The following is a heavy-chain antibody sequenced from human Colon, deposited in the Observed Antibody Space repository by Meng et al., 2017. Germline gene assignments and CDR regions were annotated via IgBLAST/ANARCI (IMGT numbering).Heavy chain of an antibody. J-gene: IGHJ5*01. Sequence: VTLVQSGGGVVQPGTSLRLSRSASVFNFRELGLHWVRQAPGKGLEWVAAVTYDGKKQYYADSVKGRFIISRDNSDNTLYLQMGSLKPEDTAIYYCAKEWSSSYAYYDAWGQGTLVTVSS. V-gene: IGHV3-30*04. CDR3: AKEWSSSYAYYDA. CDR1: VFNFRELG. CDR2: VTYDGKKQ. D-gene: IGHD3-16*01.